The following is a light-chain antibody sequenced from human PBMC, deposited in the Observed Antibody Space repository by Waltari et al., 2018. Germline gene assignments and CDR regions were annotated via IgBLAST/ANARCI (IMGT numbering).Light chain of an antibody. CDR3: QSYDSSNLWV. CDR1: SRSIASTY. V-gene: IGLV6-57*01. CDR2: EDN. Sequence: NFMLTQPHSVSESPGETVTISCTRSSRSIASTYVRWYKQRPGSSPTTVIYEDNQRPSGVPDRFSGSIDSSSNSASLTISGLKTEDEADYYCQSYDSSNLWVFGGGTKLTVL. J-gene: IGLJ3*02.